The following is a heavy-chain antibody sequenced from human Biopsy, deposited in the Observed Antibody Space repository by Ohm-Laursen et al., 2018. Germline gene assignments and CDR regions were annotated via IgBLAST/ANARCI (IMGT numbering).Heavy chain of an antibody. CDR3: ARDDAVTVIRGFYY. D-gene: IGHD2-21*02. Sequence: GTLSLICSLSGRPISRYYWNWIRQPPGKGLVWIGNIYYSGNTDYSPSLKSRVTISIDKSKNQFFLKLSSVTAEDTAVYYRARDDAVTVIRGFYYWGQGALVTVSS. J-gene: IGHJ4*02. CDR1: GRPISRYY. CDR2: IYYSGNT. V-gene: IGHV4-59*01.